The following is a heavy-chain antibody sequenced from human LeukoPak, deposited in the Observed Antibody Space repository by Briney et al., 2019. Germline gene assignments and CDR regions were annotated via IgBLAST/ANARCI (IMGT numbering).Heavy chain of an antibody. CDR3: ARNSYTYYYGSGSYSNFDY. Sequence: PSETLSLTCTVSGGSISSGSYYWSWIRQPAGKGLEWIGRIYTSGSTNYNPSLKSRVTISVDTSKNQFSLKLSSVTAADTAVYYCARNSYTYYYGSGSYSNFDYWGQGTLVTVSS. J-gene: IGHJ4*02. V-gene: IGHV4-61*02. CDR1: GGSISSGSYY. D-gene: IGHD3-10*01. CDR2: IYTSGST.